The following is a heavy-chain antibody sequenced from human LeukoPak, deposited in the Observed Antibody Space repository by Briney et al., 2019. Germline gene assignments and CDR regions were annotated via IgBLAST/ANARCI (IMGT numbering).Heavy chain of an antibody. J-gene: IGHJ4*02. CDR2: ISAYNGNT. V-gene: IGHV1-18*01. CDR3: ARYDSSGYIIDY. Sequence: ASVKVSCKASGYTFTSYGISWVRQPPGQGLEWMGWISAYNGNTNYAQKLQVRVTMTTATSTSTAYMELRSLRSDDTAVYYCARYDSSGYIIDYWGQGTLVTVSS. D-gene: IGHD3-22*01. CDR1: GYTFTSYG.